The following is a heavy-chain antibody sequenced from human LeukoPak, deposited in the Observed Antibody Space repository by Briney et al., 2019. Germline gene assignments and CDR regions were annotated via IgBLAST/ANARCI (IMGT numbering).Heavy chain of an antibody. Sequence: ASMKVSCKASGYTFTSYDINWVRQATGQGLEWMGWMNPNSGNTGYAQKFQGRVTMTRNTSISTAYMELSSLRSEDTAVYYCARGGLGSGYPSSWGQGTLVTVSS. D-gene: IGHD5-12*01. J-gene: IGHJ5*02. CDR2: MNPNSGNT. V-gene: IGHV1-8*01. CDR1: GYTFTSYD. CDR3: ARGGLGSGYPSS.